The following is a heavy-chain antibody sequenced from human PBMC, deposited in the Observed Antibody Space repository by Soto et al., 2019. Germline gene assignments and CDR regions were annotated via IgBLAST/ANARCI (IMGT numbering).Heavy chain of an antibody. CDR2: IYYSGST. CDR3: ARAGCLSNSSSWYCDYYGMDV. CDR1: GGSISSGGYY. V-gene: IGHV4-31*03. D-gene: IGHD6-13*01. Sequence: PSETLSLTCPVSGGSISSGGYYWSWIRQHPGKGLEWIGYIYYSGSTYYNPSLKSRVTISVDTSKNQFSLKLSSVTAADTAVYYCARAGCLSNSSSWYCDYYGMDVWGQGTTVTVSS. J-gene: IGHJ6*02.